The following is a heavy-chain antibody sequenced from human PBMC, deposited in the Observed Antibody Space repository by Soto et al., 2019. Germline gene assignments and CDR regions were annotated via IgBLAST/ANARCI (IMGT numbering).Heavy chain of an antibody. CDR1: RFTFSNYW. Sequence: EVQLVESGGGLVQPGGSLRLSCAASRFTFSNYWMHWVRQAPGKGLVWVSRINSDGSNTNYADSVKGRFTISRDNAKNTLYLQMNSLRAEDTAVYYCVWGQWEYHWGQGTLVTVSS. CDR3: VWGQWEYH. V-gene: IGHV3-74*01. CDR2: INSDGSNT. D-gene: IGHD1-26*01. J-gene: IGHJ5*02.